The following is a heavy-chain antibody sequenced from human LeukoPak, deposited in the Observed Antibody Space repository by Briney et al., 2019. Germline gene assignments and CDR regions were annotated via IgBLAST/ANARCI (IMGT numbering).Heavy chain of an antibody. J-gene: IGHJ6*02. Sequence: SQTLSLTCAISGDSVSSNSAAWNWIRQPPSRGLEWLGRTYYRSKWYNDYAVSVKSRITINPDTSKNQFSLQLNSVTPEDTAVYYCARDLSRSSSYYYYGMDVWGQGTTVTVSS. D-gene: IGHD6-13*01. V-gene: IGHV6-1*01. CDR1: GDSVSSNSAA. CDR3: ARDLSRSSSYYYYGMDV. CDR2: TYYRSKWYN.